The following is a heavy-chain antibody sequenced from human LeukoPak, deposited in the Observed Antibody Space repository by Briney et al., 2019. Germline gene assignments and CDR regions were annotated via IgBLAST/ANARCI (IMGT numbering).Heavy chain of an antibody. CDR1: GGTFSSYT. CDR3: ARDHGTTFSDY. V-gene: IGHV1-69*02. CDR2: IIPILGIA. D-gene: IGHD1-1*01. J-gene: IGHJ4*02. Sequence: ASVKVSCKASGGTFSSYTISWVRQAPGQGLEWMGGIIPILGIANYAQKFQGRVTITADKSTSTAYVELSSLRSEDTAVYYCARDHGTTFSDYWGQGTLVTVSS.